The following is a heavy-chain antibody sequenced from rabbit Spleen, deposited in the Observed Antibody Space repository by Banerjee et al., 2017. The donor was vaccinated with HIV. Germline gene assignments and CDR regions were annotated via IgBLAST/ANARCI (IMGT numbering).Heavy chain of an antibody. CDR3: ARDLAGVIGWNFNL. J-gene: IGHJ4*01. CDR2: IAGRP. V-gene: IGHV1S40*01. D-gene: IGHD4-1*01. CDR1: GFSFSSSDY. Sequence: QSLEESGGDLVKPGASLTLTCTASGFSFSSSDYMCWVRQAPGKGLEWISCIAGRPVYASWTKGPFTISRTASTTVTLQMTRLTAADTATYFCARDLAGVIGWNFNLWGPGTLVTVS.